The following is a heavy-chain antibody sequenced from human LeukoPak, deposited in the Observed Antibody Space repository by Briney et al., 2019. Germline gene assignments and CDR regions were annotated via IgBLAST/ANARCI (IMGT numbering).Heavy chain of an antibody. CDR2: ISNYNGNT. D-gene: IGHD2-2*01. J-gene: IGHJ3*02. Sequence: ASEKVSCKASGYIFTNYGFGWVRQAPGQGLEWLGWISNYNGNTNYAQKFLGRVTMTTDTYTTTGYMELRSLRSDDTAVYYCARVLPTLYCSSTSCPQGAFDIWGQGTMATVSS. V-gene: IGHV1-18*01. CDR1: GYIFTNYG. CDR3: ARVLPTLYCSSTSCPQGAFDI.